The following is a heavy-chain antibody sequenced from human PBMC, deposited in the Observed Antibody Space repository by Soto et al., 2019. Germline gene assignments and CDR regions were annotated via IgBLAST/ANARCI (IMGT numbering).Heavy chain of an antibody. V-gene: IGHV4-34*01. CDR2: INHSGST. J-gene: IGHJ5*02. Sequence: ASETLSLTCAVYGGSFSGYYWSWIRQPPGKGLEWIGEINHSGSTNYNPSLKSRVTISVDTSKNQFSLKLSSVTAADTAVYYCARATPSLSNWFDPWGQGTLVTVSS. CDR1: GGSFSGYY. CDR3: ARATPSLSNWFDP.